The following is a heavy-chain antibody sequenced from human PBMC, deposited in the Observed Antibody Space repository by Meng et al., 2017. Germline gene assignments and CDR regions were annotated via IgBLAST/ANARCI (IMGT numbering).Heavy chain of an antibody. CDR2: INPSGGST. Sequence: QVQLVQSVGEVKKPGGTVKVSCKASGDTFTSYYMHWVRQAPGQGLEWMGIINPSGGSTSYAQKFQGRVTMTRDTSTSTVYMELSSLRSEDTAVYYCARGYYYDSSGYYYVYWGQGTLVTVSS. J-gene: IGHJ4*02. CDR3: ARGYYYDSSGYYYVY. V-gene: IGHV1-46*01. CDR1: GDTFTSYY. D-gene: IGHD3-22*01.